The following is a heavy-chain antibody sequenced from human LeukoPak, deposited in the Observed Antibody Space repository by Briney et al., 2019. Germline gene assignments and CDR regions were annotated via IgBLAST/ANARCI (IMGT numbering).Heavy chain of an antibody. CDR3: AKVGTSGSSGWYEDY. J-gene: IGHJ4*02. Sequence: GGSLRLSCAASGFTFSSYPMSWVRQALGKGLEWVSGIVGSGDSTYYADSVKGRFTISRDNSKNTLYLQMNSLRAEDTAVYYCAKVGTSGSSGWYEDYWGQGTLVTVSS. V-gene: IGHV3-23*01. D-gene: IGHD6-19*01. CDR2: IVGSGDST. CDR1: GFTFSSYP.